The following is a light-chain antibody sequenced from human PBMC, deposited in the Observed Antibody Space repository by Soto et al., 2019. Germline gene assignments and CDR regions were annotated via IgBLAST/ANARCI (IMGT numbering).Light chain of an antibody. J-gene: IGKJ5*01. CDR1: QDISNY. Sequence: DIQMTQSPSSLSASVGDRVTITCQASQDISNYLNWYQQKPGKAPKLLIYDASNLETGVPSRFSGSASGTDFTFTSSSLQPEDSPTYYCQQDDNLPSFGQGTRLEIK. CDR3: QQDDNLPS. V-gene: IGKV1-33*01. CDR2: DAS.